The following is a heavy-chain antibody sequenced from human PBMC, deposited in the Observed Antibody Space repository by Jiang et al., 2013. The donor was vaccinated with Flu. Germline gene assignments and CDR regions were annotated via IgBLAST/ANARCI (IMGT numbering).Heavy chain of an antibody. D-gene: IGHD1-1*01. CDR1: GGSIISTIYY. J-gene: IGHJ4*02. CDR3: ARHTTSQAGDKYFDY. CDR2: IYYSGNT. V-gene: IGHV4-39*01. Sequence: PGLVKPSETLSLTCTVSGGSIISTIYYWDWIRQPPGKGLEWIGTIYYSGNTYYNPSLKSRVTISVDTSKNQFSLKLSSVTAADTAVYYCARHTTSQAGDKYFDYWGQGTLVTVSS.